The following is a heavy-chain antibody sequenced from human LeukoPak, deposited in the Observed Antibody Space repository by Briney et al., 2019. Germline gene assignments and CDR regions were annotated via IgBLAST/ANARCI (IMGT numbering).Heavy chain of an antibody. CDR1: GGSMTNYY. CDR3: ARALAAAGNRHFDL. J-gene: IGHJ2*01. CDR2: IYYSGST. D-gene: IGHD6-13*01. Sequence: SETLSLTCTVSGGSMTNYYWNWIRQPPGKGLEWIGYIYYSGSTNYNPSLKSRVTISVDTSKNQFSLKLSSVTAADTAVYYCARALAAAGNRHFDLWGRGTLVTVSS. V-gene: IGHV4-59*01.